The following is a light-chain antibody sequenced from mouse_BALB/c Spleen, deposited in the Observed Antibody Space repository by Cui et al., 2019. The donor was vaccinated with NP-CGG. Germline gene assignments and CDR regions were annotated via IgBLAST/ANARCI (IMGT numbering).Light chain of an antibody. V-gene: IGLV1*01. J-gene: IGLJ1*01. CDR3: ALWYSNHWV. CDR2: GTN. CDR1: TGAVTTSNY. Sequence: QAVVTPESALTTSPGDTVTLTCRPSTGAVTTSNYANWVQEKPDHLFTGLIGGTNNRAPGVPARFSGSLIGDKAALTITGAQTEDEAIYFCALWYSNHWVFGGGTKLTVL.